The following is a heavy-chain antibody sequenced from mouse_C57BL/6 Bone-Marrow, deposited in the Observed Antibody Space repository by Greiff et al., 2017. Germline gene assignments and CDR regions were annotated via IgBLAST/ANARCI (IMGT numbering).Heavy chain of an antibody. CDR2: IDPSDSYT. CDR3: ARGELFDY. V-gene: IGHV1-69*01. D-gene: IGHD4-1*01. CDR1: GYTFTSYW. J-gene: IGHJ2*01. Sequence: QVQLQQSGAELVLPGASVKLSCKASGYTFTSYWMHWVKQMPGQGLEWIGEIDPSDSYTNYNQKFKGKSTLTVDKSSSTAYMQLSSLTSEDSAVYYGARGELFDYWGQGTTLPVSS.